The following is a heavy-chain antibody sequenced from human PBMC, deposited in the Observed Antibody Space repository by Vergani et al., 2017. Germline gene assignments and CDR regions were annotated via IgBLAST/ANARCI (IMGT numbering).Heavy chain of an antibody. CDR3: AREITPLHQSWFDP. J-gene: IGHJ5*02. CDR1: GFTFSSYS. Sequence: EVQLVESGGGLVKPGGSLRLSCAASGFTFSSYSMNWVRQAPGKGLEWVSSISSSSSYTNYADSVKGRFTISRDNAKNSLYLQMNSLRAEDTAVYYCAREITPLHQSWFDPWGQGTLVTVSS. V-gene: IGHV3-21*01. CDR2: ISSSSSYT. D-gene: IGHD1-14*01.